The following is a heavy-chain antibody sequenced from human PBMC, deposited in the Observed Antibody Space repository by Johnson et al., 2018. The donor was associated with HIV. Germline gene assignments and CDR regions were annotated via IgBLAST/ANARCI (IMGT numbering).Heavy chain of an antibody. V-gene: IGHV3-7*03. CDR1: GFTFSSYW. Sequence: VQLVESGGGLVQPGGSLRLSCAASGFTFSSYWMSWVRQAPGKGLEWVANIKQDGSEKYYVDSVKGQFTISRDNAKNSLYLQMNSLRAEDTAVYYCALEYSSSRGAFDIWGQGTMVTVSS. D-gene: IGHD6-6*01. CDR2: IKQDGSEK. J-gene: IGHJ3*02. CDR3: ALEYSSSRGAFDI.